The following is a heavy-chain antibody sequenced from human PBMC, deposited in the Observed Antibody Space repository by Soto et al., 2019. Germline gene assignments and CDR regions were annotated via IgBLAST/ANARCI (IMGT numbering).Heavy chain of an antibody. D-gene: IGHD3-22*01. J-gene: IGHJ4*02. CDR1: GFSFSNYG. CDR2: LSYAGSDK. V-gene: IGHV3-30*18. Sequence: VQLVESGGGVVQPGGSLRLSCAASGFSFSNYGMHWVRQAPGKGLEWVAVLSYAGSDKYYADSVKGRFTISRDNSKNTMDLQMNSLRAEDTAMYYCVKDFRAIGPHYFDFWGQGTLVTVSS. CDR3: VKDFRAIGPHYFDF.